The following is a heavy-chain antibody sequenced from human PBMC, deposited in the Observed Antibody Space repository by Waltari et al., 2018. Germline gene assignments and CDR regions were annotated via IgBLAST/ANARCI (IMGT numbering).Heavy chain of an antibody. CDR3: ARSLHIFRAAAGMFDY. V-gene: IGHV4-39*01. Sequence: QLQLQESGPGLLKPSGTLSLTCTVSDDSISSGDYYWGWIRQSPGKGPAWLGSVYYSGSTSYNTSLKRRVTIAVDTSKKQFSLKLSSVTAADTAVYYCARSLHIFRAAAGMFDYWGQGTLVTVSS. CDR1: DDSISSGDYY. J-gene: IGHJ4*02. CDR2: VYYSGST. D-gene: IGHD6-13*01.